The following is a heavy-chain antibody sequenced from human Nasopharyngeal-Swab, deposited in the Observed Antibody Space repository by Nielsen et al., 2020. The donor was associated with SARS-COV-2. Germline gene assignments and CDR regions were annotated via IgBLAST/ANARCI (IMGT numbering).Heavy chain of an antibody. CDR3: ARDRWPIVVVPAASDAFDI. V-gene: IGHV1-46*01. Sequence: WVREAPGQGLVWLGIINPSGGSTSYAQKFQGRDTMTRDTPTSTVYMELSSLRSEDTAVYYCARDRWPIVVVPAASDAFDIWGQGTMVTVSS. CDR2: INPSGGST. J-gene: IGHJ3*02. D-gene: IGHD2-2*01.